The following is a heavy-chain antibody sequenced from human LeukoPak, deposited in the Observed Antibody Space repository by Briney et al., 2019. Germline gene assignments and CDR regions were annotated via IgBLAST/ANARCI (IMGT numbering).Heavy chain of an antibody. CDR2: VYYTGST. V-gene: IGHV4-59*08. J-gene: IGHJ4*02. CDR1: GGSINSDY. Sequence: SETLSLTCTVSGGSINSDYWSWIRQPPGKGLDWLGHVYYTGSTNYNSSLQDRISISIDMSKNQFSLTLTSVTAADTAFYYCARHVGDYFDSWGQGILVTVSS. D-gene: IGHD1-26*01. CDR3: ARHVGDYFDS.